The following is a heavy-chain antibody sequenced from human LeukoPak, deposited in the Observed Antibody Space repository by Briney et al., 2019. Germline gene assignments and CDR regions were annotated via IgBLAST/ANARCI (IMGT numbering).Heavy chain of an antibody. V-gene: IGHV3-74*01. CDR3: ARGSYPYYFDY. CDR2: INNDGSST. Sequence: GGSLRLSCGASGFTFSSYWMHWVRQAPGKGLVWVSRINNDGSSTIYADSVRGRFTISRDNAKNTPYLQMNGLRAEDTSVYFCARGSYPYYFDYWGQGTLVTVSS. CDR1: GFTFSSYW. J-gene: IGHJ4*02. D-gene: IGHD3-10*01.